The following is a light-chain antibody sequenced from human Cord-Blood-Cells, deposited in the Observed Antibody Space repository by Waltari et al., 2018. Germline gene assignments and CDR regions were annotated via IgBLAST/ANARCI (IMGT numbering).Light chain of an antibody. CDR2: EGS. CDR1: RSDVWSYNL. J-gene: IGLJ3*02. V-gene: IGLV2-23*01. CDR3: CSYAGSSTWV. Sequence: QSALTQPASVSGSPGQSITISCTGTRSDVWSYNLVSWYQQHPGKAPKLMIYEGSKRPSGVSNRFSDSKSGNTASLTISGLQAEDEADYYCCSYAGSSTWVFGGGTKLTVL.